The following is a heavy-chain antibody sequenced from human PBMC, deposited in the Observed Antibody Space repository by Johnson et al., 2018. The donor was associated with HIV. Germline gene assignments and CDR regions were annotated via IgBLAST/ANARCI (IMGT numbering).Heavy chain of an antibody. CDR2: ISYDGSDK. CDR1: GFTVRSNY. D-gene: IGHD3-10*01. J-gene: IGHJ3*02. CDR3: ASEVRGVLDI. V-gene: IGHV3-30*03. Sequence: QVQLVESGGGLIQPGGSLRLSCAASGFTVRSNYMSWVRQAPGKGLEWVAVISYDGSDKYYADSVKGRFTISRDNSKNTLYLQMNSLRAEDTAVYYCASEVRGVLDIWGQGTMVTVSS.